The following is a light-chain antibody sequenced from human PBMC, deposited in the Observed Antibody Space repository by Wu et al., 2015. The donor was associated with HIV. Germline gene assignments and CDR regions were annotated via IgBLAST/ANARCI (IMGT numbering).Light chain of an antibody. V-gene: IGKV1-27*01. Sequence: DIQMTQSPSSLSASVGDRVTITCRASQGVNNYLAWYQQKPGKVPKLLIHGASTLESGVSSRFSGSGSGTDFTLTISSLQPEDVATYFCQHYKSALRTFGQGTKVEIK. CDR3: QHYKSALRT. CDR1: QGVNNY. J-gene: IGKJ1*01. CDR2: GAS.